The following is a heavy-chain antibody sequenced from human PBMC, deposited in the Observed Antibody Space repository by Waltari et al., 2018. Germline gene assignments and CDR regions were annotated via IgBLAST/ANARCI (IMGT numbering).Heavy chain of an antibody. CDR3: ARSVAGVGMEY. V-gene: IGHV4-34*02. CDR1: GGSLSGFH. CDR2: VTLSGNT. J-gene: IGHJ4*02. D-gene: IGHD6-19*01. Sequence: QVQLQQWGAGLLKPSATLSLSCDVSGGSLSGFHWTWIRQTPGKGLEWIGDVTLSGNTNSNPSLKGRITVSLDTSRRQLSLRVTAMTAADTGVYFCARSVAGVGMEYWGQGTPVTVSS.